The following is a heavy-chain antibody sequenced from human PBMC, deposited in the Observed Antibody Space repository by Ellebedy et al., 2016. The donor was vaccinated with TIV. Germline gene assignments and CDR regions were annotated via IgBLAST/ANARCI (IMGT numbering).Heavy chain of an antibody. Sequence: MPSETLSLTCTVSGGPIRRGGYYWTWTRQHPGKGLEWIGNTYYSGSTSYNPSLKSRTTISVDTTKNQFSLQLTSMTAADTAVYYCATFSSSSFSWFDPWGQGTQVTVSS. CDR3: ATFSSSSFSWFDP. J-gene: IGHJ5*02. CDR1: GGPIRRGGYY. V-gene: IGHV4-31*03. D-gene: IGHD6-6*01. CDR2: TYYSGST.